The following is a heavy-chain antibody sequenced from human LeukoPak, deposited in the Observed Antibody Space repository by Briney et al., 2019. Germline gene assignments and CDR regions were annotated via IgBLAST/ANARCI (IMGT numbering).Heavy chain of an antibody. V-gene: IGHV3-23*01. CDR3: AKGGGPRKTEPPAAVFDI. Sequence: GGSLRLSCAASGFTFSSYAMSWVRQAPGKGLEWVSAISGSGGSTYYADSVKGRFTISRDNSKNTLYLQMNSLRAEDTAVYYCAKGGGPRKTEPPAAVFDIWGQGTMVPVSS. J-gene: IGHJ3*02. D-gene: IGHD1-1*01. CDR1: GFTFSSYA. CDR2: ISGSGGST.